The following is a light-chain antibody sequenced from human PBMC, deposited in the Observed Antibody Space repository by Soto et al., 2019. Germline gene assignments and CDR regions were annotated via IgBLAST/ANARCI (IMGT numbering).Light chain of an antibody. CDR1: QSVSSN. CDR3: QQFNIWPRT. Sequence: EIVMTQSPATLSVSPGERATLSCRASQSVSSNLAWYQQKSGQAPRLLISGASTRATGISARFSGSGSGTEFTLTISSLQSEDFAVYYCQQFNIWPRTFGQGTKV. V-gene: IGKV3-15*01. CDR2: GAS. J-gene: IGKJ1*01.